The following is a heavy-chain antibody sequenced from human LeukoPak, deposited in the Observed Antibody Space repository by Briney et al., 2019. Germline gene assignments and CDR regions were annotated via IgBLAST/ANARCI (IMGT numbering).Heavy chain of an antibody. D-gene: IGHD3-22*01. CDR2: ISSSGGST. J-gene: IGHJ4*02. Sequence: GGYLRLYCAASGFTFAGYAINWVRQSPGKGLEWVSGISSSGGSTYYADSVKGRFTISRDNYKNTLYLQMNSLRAEDTAVYYCAINYYDSSGYFDYWGQGTLVTVSS. V-gene: IGHV3-23*01. CDR3: AINYYDSSGYFDY. CDR1: GFTFAGYA.